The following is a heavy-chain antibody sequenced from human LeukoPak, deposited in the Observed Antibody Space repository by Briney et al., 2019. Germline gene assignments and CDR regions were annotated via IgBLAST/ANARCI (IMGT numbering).Heavy chain of an antibody. CDR1: GFTFSSYA. CDR2: ISYDGSNK. J-gene: IGHJ4*02. Sequence: GRSLRLSWAASGFTFSSYAMHWVRQAPGKGLEWVAVISYDGSNKYYADSVKGRFTISRDNSKNTLYLQMNSLRAEDTAEYYCARDNDYGDFWGQGTLVTVSS. D-gene: IGHD2-8*01. V-gene: IGHV3-30-3*01. CDR3: ARDNDYGDF.